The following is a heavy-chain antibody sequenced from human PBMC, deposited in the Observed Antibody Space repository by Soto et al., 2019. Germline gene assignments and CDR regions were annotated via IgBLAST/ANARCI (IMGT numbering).Heavy chain of an antibody. D-gene: IGHD6-13*01. CDR1: GFTFSSYA. Sequence: GGSLRLSCAASGFTFSSYAMHWVRQAPGKGLEWVAVISYDGSNKYYADSVKGRFTISRDNSKNTLYLQMNSLRAEDTAVYYCARGSSWPPRYFDYWGQGILVTVSS. CDR3: ARGSSWPPRYFDY. J-gene: IGHJ4*02. CDR2: ISYDGSNK. V-gene: IGHV3-30-3*01.